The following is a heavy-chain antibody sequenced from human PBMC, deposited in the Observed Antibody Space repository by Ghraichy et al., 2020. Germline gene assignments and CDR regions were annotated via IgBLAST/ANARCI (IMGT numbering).Heavy chain of an antibody. D-gene: IGHD5-18*01. CDR1: GFTFSSYS. J-gene: IGHJ4*02. V-gene: IGHV3-21*01. CDR2: ISSSSSYI. Sequence: GGSLRLSCAASGFTFSSYSMNWVRQAPGKGLEWVSSISSSSSYIYYADSVKGRFTISRDNAKNSLYLQMNSLRAEDTAVYYCARDLAPSVDTAMVISVFDYWGQGTLVTVSS. CDR3: ARDLAPSVDTAMVISVFDY.